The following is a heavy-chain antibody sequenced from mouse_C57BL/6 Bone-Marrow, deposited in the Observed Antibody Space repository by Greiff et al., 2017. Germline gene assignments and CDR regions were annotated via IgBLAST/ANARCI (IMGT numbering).Heavy chain of an antibody. Sequence: EVQGVESGGGLVKPGGSLKLSCAASGFTFSSYAMSWVRPTPEKRLEWVATISDGGSYTYYPDNVKGRFTISRDNAKNNLYLQMSHLKSEDTAMYYCARDAVVRFAYWGQGTLVTVSA. CDR3: ARDAVVRFAY. D-gene: IGHD1-1*01. CDR2: ISDGGSYT. J-gene: IGHJ3*01. CDR1: GFTFSSYA. V-gene: IGHV5-4*01.